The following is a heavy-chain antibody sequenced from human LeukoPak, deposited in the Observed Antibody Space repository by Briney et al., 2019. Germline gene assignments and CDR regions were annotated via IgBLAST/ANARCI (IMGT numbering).Heavy chain of an antibody. CDR1: GGSISSGGYY. CDR2: IYHTGST. J-gene: IGHJ4*02. D-gene: IGHD2-15*01. CDR3: ARISCGGGTCYLGY. V-gene: IGHV4-30-4*08. Sequence: SETLSLTCTVSGGSISSGGYYWSWIRQHPGKGLESIAYIYHTGSTYYSPSLKSRVIISVDTSKNQFSLKLSSVTAADTAVYYCARISCGGGTCYLGYWGQGTLVTVSS.